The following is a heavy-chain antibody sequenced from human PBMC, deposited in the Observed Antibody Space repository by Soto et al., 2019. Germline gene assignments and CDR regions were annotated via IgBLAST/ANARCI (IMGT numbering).Heavy chain of an antibody. CDR3: ARERDYYYGMDV. CDR1: GGTFSSYA. V-gene: IGHV1-69*01. Sequence: QVQLVQSGAEVKKPGSSVKVSCKASGGTFSSYAISWVRQAPGQGLEWMGGLTPIFGTANYAQKLQGRVTITADESTSTAYMELSSLRSEDTAVYYCARERDYYYGMDVWVQGTTVTVSS. CDR2: LTPIFGTA. J-gene: IGHJ6*02.